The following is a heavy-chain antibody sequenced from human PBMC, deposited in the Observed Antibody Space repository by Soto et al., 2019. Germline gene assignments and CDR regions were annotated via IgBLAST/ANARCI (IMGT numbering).Heavy chain of an antibody. CDR3: GRDPATIAAAGSWGYYGMDV. V-gene: IGHV3-33*01. J-gene: IGHJ6*02. Sequence: QVQLVESGGGVVQPGRSLRLSCAASGFTFSSYGMHWVRQAPGKGLEWVAVIWYDGSNKYYADSVKGRFTISRDNSKNTLYLQMNSLRAEDKAVYYCGRDPATIAAAGSWGYYGMDVWGQGTTVTVSS. CDR2: IWYDGSNK. CDR1: GFTFSSYG. D-gene: IGHD6-13*01.